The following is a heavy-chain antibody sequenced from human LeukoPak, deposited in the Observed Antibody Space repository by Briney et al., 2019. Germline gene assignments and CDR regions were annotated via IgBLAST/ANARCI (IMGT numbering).Heavy chain of an antibody. CDR1: GFTFSSHG. V-gene: IGHV3-23*01. D-gene: IGHD5-18*01. J-gene: IGHJ4*02. CDR3: AKDSAWIQFTE. CDR2: ISPSGDIT. Sequence: GRSLRLSCAGSGFTFSSHGMDWVRQAPGKGREGVSGISPSGDITYYADSVKGRFNISRDNSKNTVFLQMNSLRAEDTAIYHCAKDSAWIQFTEWGQGTLVTVSS.